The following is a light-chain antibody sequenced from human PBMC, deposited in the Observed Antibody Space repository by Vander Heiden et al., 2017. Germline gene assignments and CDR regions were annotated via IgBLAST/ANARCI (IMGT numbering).Light chain of an antibody. CDR3: QSADSSGTYV. J-gene: IGLJ1*01. Sequence: SYELTQPPSVSVSPGQTARITCPGDALPNQYAYWYQQKPGQAPVLVIYKASERPSGIPERFSGSSSGTTVTLTISGVQAEDEADYYCQSADSSGTYVFGTGTKVTVL. CDR1: ALPNQY. V-gene: IGLV3-25*03. CDR2: KAS.